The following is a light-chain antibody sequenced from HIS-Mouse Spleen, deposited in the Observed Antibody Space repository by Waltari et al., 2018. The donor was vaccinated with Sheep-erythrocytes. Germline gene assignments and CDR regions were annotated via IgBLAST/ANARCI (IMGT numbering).Light chain of an antibody. CDR1: SSDVGGYNY. J-gene: IGLJ3*02. Sequence: QSALTQPRSVSGSPGQSVTISCTGTSSDVGGYNYVSWYQQHPGKAPKLMIYEVSNRPSGVSNRFSGLQAEDEADYYCSSYTSSSTWVFGGGTKLTVL. CDR3: SSYTSSSTWV. V-gene: IGLV2-14*01. CDR2: EVS.